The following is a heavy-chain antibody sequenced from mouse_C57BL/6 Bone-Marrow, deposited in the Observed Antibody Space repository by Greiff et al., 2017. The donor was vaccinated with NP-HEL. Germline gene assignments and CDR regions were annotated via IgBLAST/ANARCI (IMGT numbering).Heavy chain of an antibody. Sequence: EVQVVESGGDLVKPGGSLKLSCAASGFTFSSYGMSWVRQTPDKRLEWVATISSGGSYTYYPDSVQGRFIIPSENAKNTLYMTMSSLKYEDTAMYYCARRLANYYGSSSAWFAYWAKGLWSLSLQ. J-gene: IGHJ3*01. V-gene: IGHV5-6*01. CDR1: GFTFSSYG. D-gene: IGHD1-1*01. CDR3: ARRLANYYGSSSAWFAY. CDR2: ISSGGSYT.